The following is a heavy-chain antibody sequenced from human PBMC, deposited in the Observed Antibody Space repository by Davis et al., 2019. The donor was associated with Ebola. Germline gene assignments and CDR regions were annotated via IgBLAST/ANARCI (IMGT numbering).Heavy chain of an antibody. V-gene: IGHV1-69*04. D-gene: IGHD2-2*01. CDR3: ARVNWYCSSTSCLYYYYYGMDV. CDR1: GGTFSSYA. CDR2: IIPILGIA. J-gene: IGHJ6*02. Sequence: AASVKVSCKASGGTFSSYAISWVRQAPGQGLEWMGRIIPILGIANYAQKFQGRVTITADKSTSTAYMELSSLRSEDTAVYYCARVNWYCSSTSCLYYYYYGMDVWGQGTTVTVSS.